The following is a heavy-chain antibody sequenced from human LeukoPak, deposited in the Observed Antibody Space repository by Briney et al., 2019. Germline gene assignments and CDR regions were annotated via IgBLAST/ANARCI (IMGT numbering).Heavy chain of an antibody. J-gene: IGHJ5*02. CDR1: GYTFTSYG. D-gene: IGHD2-2*01. CDR3: ARVTDIVVVPAALPGGWFDP. CDR2: ISAYNGNT. V-gene: IGHV1-18*01. Sequence: ASVKVSCKASGYTFTSYGISWVRQAPGQGLEWMGWISAYNGNTNYGQKLQGRVTMTTDTSTSTAYMELRSLRSDDTAVYYCARVTDIVVVPAALPGGWFDPWGQGTLVTVSS.